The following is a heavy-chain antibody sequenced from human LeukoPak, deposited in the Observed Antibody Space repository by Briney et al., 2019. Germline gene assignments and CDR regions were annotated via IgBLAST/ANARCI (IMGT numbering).Heavy chain of an antibody. V-gene: IGHV3-30*03. CDR3: ARSTFGGVIVIGDY. D-gene: IGHD3-16*02. CDR2: ISYDGSNE. CDR1: GFTFRRYG. J-gene: IGHJ4*02. Sequence: PGGSLRLSCAASGFTFRRYGMSWVRQAPGKGLEWVAVISYDGSNEYYADAVKGRFTVSRDNSKDTMYLQMNSLRPEDTAVYYCARSTFGGVIVIGDYWGQGTLVTVSS.